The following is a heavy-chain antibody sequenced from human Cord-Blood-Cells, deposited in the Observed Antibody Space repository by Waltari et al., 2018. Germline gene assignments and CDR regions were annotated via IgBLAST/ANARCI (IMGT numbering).Heavy chain of an antibody. CDR3: ASPLYSSSWFPFDY. Sequence: QVQLVQSGAEVKKPGSSVKVSCKASGGTFSSYATSWVRQAPGQGLEWMGGIIPIFGTANYAQKFQGRVTITADESTSTAYMELSSLRSEDTAVYYCASPLYSSSWFPFDYWGQGTLVTVSS. CDR2: IIPIFGTA. CDR1: GGTFSSYA. J-gene: IGHJ4*02. V-gene: IGHV1-69*01. D-gene: IGHD6-13*01.